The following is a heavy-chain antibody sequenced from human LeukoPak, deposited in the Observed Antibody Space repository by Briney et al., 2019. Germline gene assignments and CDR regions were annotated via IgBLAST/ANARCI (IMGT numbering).Heavy chain of an antibody. V-gene: IGHV1-69*05. D-gene: IGHD1-26*01. CDR1: GGSFRSYA. CDR3: ARGVGATMPHYFDY. CDR2: IIPIFGTA. J-gene: IGHJ4*02. Sequence: GSSVKVSCKASGGSFRSYAISWVRQAPGQGLEWMGRIIPIFGTAKYAQKFQGRVTITTDESTSTAYMELISLRSEDTAVYYCARGVGATMPHYFDYWGQGTLVTVSS.